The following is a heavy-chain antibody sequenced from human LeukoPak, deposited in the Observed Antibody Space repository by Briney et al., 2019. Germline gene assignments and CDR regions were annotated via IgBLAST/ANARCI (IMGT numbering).Heavy chain of an antibody. D-gene: IGHD6-13*01. J-gene: IGHJ4*02. CDR1: GFNFRAFS. CDR2: ITSGSEYK. Sequence: GGSLRLSCVVSGFNFRAFSINWVRQAPGKGLEWISSITSGSEYKFYADSVRGRFTISRDDARNSLFLQLNNLRAGDTAIYYCVTAYIADFDHWGQGALVTVSS. V-gene: IGHV3-21*06. CDR3: VTAYIADFDH.